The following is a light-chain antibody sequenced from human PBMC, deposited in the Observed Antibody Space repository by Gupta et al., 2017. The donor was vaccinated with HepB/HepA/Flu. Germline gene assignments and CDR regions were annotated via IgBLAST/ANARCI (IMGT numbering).Light chain of an antibody. CDR3: QQYALPPWT. V-gene: IGKV4-1*01. J-gene: IGKJ1*01. Sequence: DIVMTQSPDSLAVSLGERATINCKSSQGLFCGSNDDACLAWYQQRPGQPPKLLFYWTSSRESGVPDRFSASGSGTDFTLTISSLQAEDGAVYYCQQYALPPWTFGQGTKVEIK. CDR1: QGLFCGSNDDAC. CDR2: WTS.